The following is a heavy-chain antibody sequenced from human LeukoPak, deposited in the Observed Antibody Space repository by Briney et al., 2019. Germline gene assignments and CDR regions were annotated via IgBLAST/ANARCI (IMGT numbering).Heavy chain of an antibody. V-gene: IGHV3-23*01. CDR1: GFTFNTYA. J-gene: IGHJ4*02. Sequence: GGSLRLSCAASGFTFNTYAMSWVRQAPGRGLEWVSSITGPSSSTYYRDSVKGRFTISRDNSKNTLYLQMNSLTAEDTAVYYCAKALYRSGGSCSDYWGQGTLVTVSS. CDR2: ITGPSSST. CDR3: AKALYRSGGSCSDY. D-gene: IGHD2-15*01.